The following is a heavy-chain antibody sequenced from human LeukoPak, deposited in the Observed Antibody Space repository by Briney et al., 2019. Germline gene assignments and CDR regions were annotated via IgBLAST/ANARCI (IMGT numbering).Heavy chain of an antibody. Sequence: GGSLRLSCTASEFTFSSYWMSWVRQAPGKGLEWVANIKQDGSEKVYVDSVKGRFTISRDNAKNSLYLQMNNLRAEDTAVYYCARYCGGDCYGMDVWGQGTTVTVSS. V-gene: IGHV3-7*01. D-gene: IGHD2-21*01. CDR2: IKQDGSEK. CDR1: EFTFSSYW. J-gene: IGHJ6*02. CDR3: ARYCGGDCYGMDV.